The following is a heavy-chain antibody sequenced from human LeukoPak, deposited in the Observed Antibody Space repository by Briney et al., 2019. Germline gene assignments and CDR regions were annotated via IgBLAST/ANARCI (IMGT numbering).Heavy chain of an antibody. Sequence: GGSLRLSCAASGFALSSHWMTWVRQVPGRGPEWVANVNRDGSETYYLDSVKGRFTISKDNAKNSLYLQMNSLRAEDTALYHCARNNGMDVWGQRTTVIVSS. V-gene: IGHV3-7*03. CDR1: GFALSSHW. CDR3: ARNNGMDV. CDR2: VNRDGSET. J-gene: IGHJ6*02.